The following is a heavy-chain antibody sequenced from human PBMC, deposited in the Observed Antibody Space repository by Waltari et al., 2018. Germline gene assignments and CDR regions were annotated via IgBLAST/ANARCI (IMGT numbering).Heavy chain of an antibody. Sequence: EVQLVESGGGLVQPGRSLRLSCAASGFTFDDYAMHWVRQAPGKGLEWGSGISWNSGSIGYADSVKGRFTISRDNAKNALYLQMNSLRAEDMALYYCAKGDYDFWSGYFDYWGQGTLVTVSS. D-gene: IGHD3-3*01. CDR3: AKGDYDFWSGYFDY. CDR1: GFTFDDYA. V-gene: IGHV3-9*03. J-gene: IGHJ4*02. CDR2: ISWNSGSI.